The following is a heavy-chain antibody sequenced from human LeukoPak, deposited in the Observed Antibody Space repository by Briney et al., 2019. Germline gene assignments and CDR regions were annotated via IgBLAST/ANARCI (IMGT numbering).Heavy chain of an antibody. CDR1: GGSLSSYY. V-gene: IGHV4-59*08. Sequence: SETLSLPFTVPGGSLSSYYWSWIRPPPGKGLEWIGYIYYSGSTKYNPSLKSRVTISVDTSKNQFSLKLSSVTAADTAVYYCARLEWEPRRFDYWGQGTLVTVSS. CDR2: IYYSGST. D-gene: IGHD1-26*01. CDR3: ARLEWEPRRFDY. J-gene: IGHJ4*02.